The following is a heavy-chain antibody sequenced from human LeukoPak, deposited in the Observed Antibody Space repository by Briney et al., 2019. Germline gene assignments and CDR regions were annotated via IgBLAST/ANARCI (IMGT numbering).Heavy chain of an antibody. CDR2: IHSGGAT. D-gene: IGHD3-22*01. V-gene: IGHV3-53*05. Sequence: PGGSLRLSCAASGFTVGSNYMSWVRQAPGKGLEWVSIIHSGGATYYAASVKGRFTTSMDNSKNTLWLQLSALSVADRAVYYWARDEFGRDYYDSSPYRYFDLWGRGTLVTVSS. CDR1: GFTVGSNY. J-gene: IGHJ2*01. CDR3: ARDEFGRDYYDSSPYRYFDL.